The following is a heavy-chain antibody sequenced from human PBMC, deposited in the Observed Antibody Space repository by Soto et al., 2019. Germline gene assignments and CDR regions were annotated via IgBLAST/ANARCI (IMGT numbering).Heavy chain of an antibody. D-gene: IGHD1-1*01. CDR3: ARDLTWNQADY. CDR1: GFTFSSHW. V-gene: IGHV3-74*01. CDR2: INTDGSTT. Sequence: GGSLRFSCAASGFTFSSHWMHWVRQAPGKGLVWVSRINTDGSTTSYADSVKGRFTISRDNAKNTLYLQMNSLRVEDTAVYYCARDLTWNQADYWGQGTLVTVSS. J-gene: IGHJ4*02.